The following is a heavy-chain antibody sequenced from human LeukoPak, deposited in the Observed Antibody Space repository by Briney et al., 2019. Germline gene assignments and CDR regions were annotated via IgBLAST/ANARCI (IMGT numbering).Heavy chain of an antibody. CDR2: INPNSGDT. CDR1: RYPFSTYY. J-gene: IGHJ6*03. V-gene: IGHV1-2*02. Sequence: ASVKVSCKTSRYPFSTYYIHWVRQAPGQGLEWMGWINPNSGDTNYTEKFQGRVTMTRDASISTAYLELTGLRSDDTAVYFCAREQRGGLSGNLGGLFASYYTYYYMDVWGRGTTVTVSS. D-gene: IGHD3-16*01. CDR3: AREQRGGLSGNLGGLFASYYTYYYMDV.